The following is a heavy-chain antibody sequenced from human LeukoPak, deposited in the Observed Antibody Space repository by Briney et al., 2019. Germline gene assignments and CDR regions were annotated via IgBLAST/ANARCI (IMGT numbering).Heavy chain of an antibody. CDR1: GGSISSGDYY. Sequence: SETLSLTCTVSGGSISSGDYYWSWIRQPPGKGLEWIGYIYYSGSTYCNPSLKSRVTISVDTSKNQFSLKLSSVTAADTAVYYCASGDYYDSSGYYPNASDIWGQGTMVTVSS. CDR2: IYYSGST. D-gene: IGHD3-22*01. J-gene: IGHJ3*02. CDR3: ASGDYYDSSGYYPNASDI. V-gene: IGHV4-30-4*01.